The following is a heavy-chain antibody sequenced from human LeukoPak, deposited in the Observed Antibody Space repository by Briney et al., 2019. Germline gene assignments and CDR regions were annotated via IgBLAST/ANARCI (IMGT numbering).Heavy chain of an antibody. CDR2: ISAYNGNT. V-gene: IGHV1-18*01. CDR1: GYTFTSYS. J-gene: IGHJ4*02. Sequence: ASVKVSCKASGYTFTSYSFNWVRQAPGQGLEWMGWISAYNGNTDYAQKFQGRVTMTTDTSTSTAYMELRSLTSDDTAVYYCARGTSSWGFDYWGQGTLVTVSS. CDR3: ARGTSSWGFDY. D-gene: IGHD6-13*01.